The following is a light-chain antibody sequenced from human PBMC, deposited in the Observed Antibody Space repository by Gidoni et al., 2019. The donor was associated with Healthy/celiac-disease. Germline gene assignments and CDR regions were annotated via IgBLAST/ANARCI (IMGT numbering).Light chain of an antibody. CDR2: LGS. Sequence: DIVMTQSQLSLPVTPGEPASISCRSSQSLLHSNGYNYLDWYLQKPGQSPQLLDYLGSNRASGVPDRFSGSGSGTDFTLKISRVEAEDVGVYYCMQALQTPLTFGGGTKVEIK. V-gene: IGKV2-28*01. CDR1: QSLLHSNGYNY. CDR3: MQALQTPLT. J-gene: IGKJ4*01.